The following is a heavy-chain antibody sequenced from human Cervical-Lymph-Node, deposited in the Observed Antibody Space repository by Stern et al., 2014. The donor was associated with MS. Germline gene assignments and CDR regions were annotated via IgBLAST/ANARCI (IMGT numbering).Heavy chain of an antibody. D-gene: IGHD2-2*01. CDR2: IGTRGTTI. J-gene: IGHJ4*02. CDR1: GFSFSDYY. V-gene: IGHV3-11*01. Sequence: VQLVESGGGLVKPGGSLRLSCAASGFSFSDYYMSWIRKAPGKGLAWVSYIGTRGTTIDYTDSVEGRFTISRDNAKNSLYLQMNSLRAEDTAVYYCARGGKSTFSYWGQGTLVTVSS. CDR3: ARGGKSTFSY.